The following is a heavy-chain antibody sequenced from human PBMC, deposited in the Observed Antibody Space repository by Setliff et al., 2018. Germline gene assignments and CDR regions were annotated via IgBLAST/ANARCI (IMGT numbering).Heavy chain of an antibody. CDR2: INQSGGT. CDR1: GESFSDYY. D-gene: IGHD1-1*01. J-gene: IGHJ3*02. Sequence: PSETLSLTCAVYGESFSDYYGSWIRQPPGKGPEWIGEINQSGGTNYNPSLKSRVTISVDTSNNQFSLKLSSLTAADTAVYYCARGRSKTWNIWGQGTMVTVSS. CDR3: ARGRSKTWNI. V-gene: IGHV4-34*01.